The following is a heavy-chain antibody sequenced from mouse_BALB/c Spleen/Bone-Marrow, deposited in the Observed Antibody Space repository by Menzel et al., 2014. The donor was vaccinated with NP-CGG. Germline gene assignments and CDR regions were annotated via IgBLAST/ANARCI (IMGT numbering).Heavy chain of an antibody. D-gene: IGHD2-10*02. J-gene: IGHJ2*01. CDR1: GFTFSSYG. Sequence: EVHLVESGGDLVKPGGSLKLSCAASGFTFSSYGMSWVRQTPDKRLEWVATISSGGSYTYYPDSVKGRFTISRDNAKNTLYLQMSSLKSEDTAMYYCARQTVWSGVDYWDQGTTLTVSS. V-gene: IGHV5-6*01. CDR3: ARQTVWSGVDY. CDR2: ISSGGSYT.